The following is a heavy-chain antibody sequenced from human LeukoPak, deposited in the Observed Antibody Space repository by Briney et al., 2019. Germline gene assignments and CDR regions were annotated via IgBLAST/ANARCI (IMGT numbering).Heavy chain of an antibody. Sequence: GGSLRLSCAASGFTFSSYAMSWVRQAPGKGLEWVSAISGSGGSTYYADSVKGRFTISRDNSKNTLYLQMNSLRAEDTAVYYCAKDLSPDYNRYNYYYGMDVWGQGTTVTVSS. J-gene: IGHJ6*02. CDR3: AKDLSPDYNRYNYYYGMDV. CDR2: ISGSGGST. CDR1: GFTFSSYA. V-gene: IGHV3-23*01. D-gene: IGHD4-11*01.